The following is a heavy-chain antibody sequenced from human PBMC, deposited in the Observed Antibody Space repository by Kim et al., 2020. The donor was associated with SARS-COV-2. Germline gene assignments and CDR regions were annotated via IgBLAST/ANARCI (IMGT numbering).Heavy chain of an antibody. CDR3: ARQGSGYYHNDAFDI. J-gene: IGHJ3*02. CDR1: GGSISSSSYY. CDR2: IYYSGST. D-gene: IGHD3-22*01. Sequence: SETLSLTCTVSGGSISSSSYYWGWIRQPPGKGLEWIGSIYYSGSTYYNPSLKSRVTISVDTSKNQFSLKLSSVTAADTAVYYCARQGSGYYHNDAFDIWGQGKMVTVSS. V-gene: IGHV4-39*01.